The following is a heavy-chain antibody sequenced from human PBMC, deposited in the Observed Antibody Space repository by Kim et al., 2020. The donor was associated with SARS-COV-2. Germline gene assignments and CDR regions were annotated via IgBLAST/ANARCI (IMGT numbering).Heavy chain of an antibody. CDR1: GYTFTNYY. V-gene: IGHV1-46*01. J-gene: IGHJ4*02. CDR2: INPSGGST. Sequence: ASVKVSCKASGYTFTNYYMHWVRQAPGQGLEWMAIINPSGGSTSYAQKFQGRVTMTSDTSTSTVYMELSSLRSEDTAVYYCARDEVAVAGGGNFDYWGQGTLVTVSS. D-gene: IGHD6-19*01. CDR3: ARDEVAVAGGGNFDY.